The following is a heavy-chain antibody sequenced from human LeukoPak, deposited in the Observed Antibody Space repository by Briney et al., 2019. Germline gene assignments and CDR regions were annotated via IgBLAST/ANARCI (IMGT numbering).Heavy chain of an antibody. CDR2: INHSGST. D-gene: IGHD2-2*02. CDR1: GGSFSGYY. V-gene: IGHV4-34*01. Sequence: PSETLSLTCAVYGGSFSGYYWSWIRQPPGKGLEWIGEINHSGSTNYNPSLKSRVTISVDTSKNQFSLKLSSVTAADTAVYYRASAQGGYCSSTSCYTRYPYYYYGMDVWGQGTTVTVSS. J-gene: IGHJ6*02. CDR3: ASAQGGYCSSTSCYTRYPYYYYGMDV.